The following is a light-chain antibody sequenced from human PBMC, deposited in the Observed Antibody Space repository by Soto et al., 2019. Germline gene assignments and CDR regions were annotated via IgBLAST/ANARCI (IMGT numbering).Light chain of an antibody. CDR3: QSYDSSLSGFLYV. CDR2: GNS. CDR1: SSNIGAGYD. Sequence: QSVLTQPPSVSGAPGQRVTISCTGRSSNIGAGYDVHWYQHLPGTAPKLLIYGNSNRPSGVPDRFSGSKSGTSASLAITGLQAADEADYYCQSYDSSLSGFLYVFGTGTKLTVL. V-gene: IGLV1-40*01. J-gene: IGLJ1*01.